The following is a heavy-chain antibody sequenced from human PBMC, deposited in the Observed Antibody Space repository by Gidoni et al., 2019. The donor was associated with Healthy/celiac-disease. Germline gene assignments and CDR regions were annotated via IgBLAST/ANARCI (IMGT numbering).Heavy chain of an antibody. V-gene: IGHV3-15*01. D-gene: IGHD3-3*01. CDR3: TTGVGFWSGYDAFDI. CDR2: IKSKTDGGTT. CDR1: GFTFSNAW. Sequence: EVQLVESGGGLVKPGGSLRLSCAASGFTFSNAWMSWVRQAPGKGLEWVGRIKSKTDGGTTDYAAPVKGRFTISRDDSKNTLYLKMNSLKTEDTAVYYCTTGVGFWSGYDAFDIWGQGTMVTVSS. J-gene: IGHJ3*02.